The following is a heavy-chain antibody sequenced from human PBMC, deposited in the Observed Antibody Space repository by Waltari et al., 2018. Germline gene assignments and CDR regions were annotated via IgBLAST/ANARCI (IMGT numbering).Heavy chain of an antibody. V-gene: IGHV1-69*01. CDR2: IIPILGTA. CDR1: GGPFSSYA. Sequence: QVQLVQSGAEVKKPGSSVKVSCKASGGPFSSYAISWVRQAPGQGLEWMGGIIPILGTANYAQKFQGRVTITADESTSTAYMELSSLRSEDTAVYYCARDKWPYYYDSSGYYYVLDYWGQGTLVTVSS. D-gene: IGHD3-22*01. J-gene: IGHJ4*02. CDR3: ARDKWPYYYDSSGYYYVLDY.